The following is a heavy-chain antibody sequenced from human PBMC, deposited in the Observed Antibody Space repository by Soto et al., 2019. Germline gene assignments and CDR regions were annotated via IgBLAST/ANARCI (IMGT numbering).Heavy chain of an antibody. V-gene: IGHV3-74*01. Sequence: PGGSLRLSCAGSGFSFSSYWMHWVRQAPGKGLVWVSRINSDGSSTNYADSVKGRFTISRDNAKNTLYLQMNSMRAEDTAVYYCARGCSNDVCFGYDGGQGALVTVSS. D-gene: IGHD2-8*01. J-gene: IGHJ4*02. CDR2: INSDGSST. CDR3: ARGCSNDVCFGYD. CDR1: GFSFSSYW.